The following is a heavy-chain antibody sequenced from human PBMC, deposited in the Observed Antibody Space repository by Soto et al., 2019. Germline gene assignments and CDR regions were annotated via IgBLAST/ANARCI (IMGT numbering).Heavy chain of an antibody. CDR3: ARDYYDSSGRPTIDY. D-gene: IGHD3-22*01. CDR1: GGSFSGYY. Sequence: QVQLQQWGAGLLKPSETLSLTCAVYGGSFSGYYWSWIRQPPGKGLEWIGEINHSGGTNYNPSLKSRVTISVYTSKNQFSLKLSSVTAADTAVYYCARDYYDSSGRPTIDYWGQGTLVTVSS. V-gene: IGHV4-34*01. CDR2: INHSGGT. J-gene: IGHJ4*02.